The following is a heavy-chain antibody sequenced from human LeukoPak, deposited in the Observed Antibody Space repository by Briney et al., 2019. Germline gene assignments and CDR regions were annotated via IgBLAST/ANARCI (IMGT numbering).Heavy chain of an antibody. CDR1: GFTFSSYW. CDR3: ARAGWVLSYFDY. J-gene: IGHJ4*02. CDR2: IKQDGNEK. V-gene: IGHV3-7*01. Sequence: GGSLRLSCAASGFTFSSYWMSWVRQAPGKGLEWVANIKQDGNEKYYVDSVKGRFTISRDNAKNSLYLQMNSLRAEDTAVYYRARAGWVLSYFDYWGQGTLVTVSS. D-gene: IGHD1-26*01.